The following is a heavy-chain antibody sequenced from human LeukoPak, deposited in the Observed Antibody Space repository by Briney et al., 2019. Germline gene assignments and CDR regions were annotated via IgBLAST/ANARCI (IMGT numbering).Heavy chain of an antibody. CDR3: ARPRDYGDYGGGY. V-gene: IGHV3-21*01. CDR2: ISSSSSYI. J-gene: IGHJ4*02. Sequence: SGGSLRLSCAASGFTFSSYSMNWVRQAPGKGLEWVSSISSSSSYIYYVDSVKGRFTISRDNAKNSLYLQMNSLRAEDTAVYYCARPRDYGDYGGGYWGQGTLVTVSS. D-gene: IGHD4-17*01. CDR1: GFTFSSYS.